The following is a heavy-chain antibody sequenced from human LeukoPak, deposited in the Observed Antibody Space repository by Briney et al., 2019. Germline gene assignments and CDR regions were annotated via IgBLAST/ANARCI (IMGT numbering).Heavy chain of an antibody. V-gene: IGHV4-34*01. CDR3: ARGYCSSTSCYRYWFDP. J-gene: IGHJ5*02. CDR2: INHSGST. Sequence: SSETLSLTCAVYGGSFSGYYWSWIRQPPGKGLEWIGEINHSGSTNYNPSLKSRVTISVDTSKNQFSLKLSSVTAADTAVYYCARGYCSSTSCYRYWFDPWGQGTLVTVSS. CDR1: GGSFSGYY. D-gene: IGHD2-2*01.